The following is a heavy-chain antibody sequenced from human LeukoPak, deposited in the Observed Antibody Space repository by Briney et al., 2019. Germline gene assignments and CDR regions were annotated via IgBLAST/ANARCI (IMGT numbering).Heavy chain of an antibody. CDR1: GYTFTGYY. Sequence: GASVKVSCKASGYTFTGYYLHWVRQAPGQGLEWMGWINPSSGGAKYAQNFQGRVIITTDTSISTAYMELSSLRSDDTAVYCARDQYGSVWGSYRPYFDYWGQGTLVTVSS. V-gene: IGHV1-2*02. CDR3: ARDQYGSVWGSYRPYFDY. CDR2: INPSSGGA. D-gene: IGHD3-16*02. J-gene: IGHJ4*02.